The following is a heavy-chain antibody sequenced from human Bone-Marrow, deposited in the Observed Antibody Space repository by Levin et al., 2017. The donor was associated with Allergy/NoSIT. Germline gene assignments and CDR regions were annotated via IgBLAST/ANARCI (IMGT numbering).Heavy chain of an antibody. CDR3: ARERDYGDSHEIDY. J-gene: IGHJ4*02. D-gene: IGHD4-17*01. Sequence: SQTLSLTCTVSGGSITGGEYYWSWIRQRPGKGLEWVGYIYYSGATYYNPSLKTRLRISVDTSGSQVSLRLRSVTAADTAVYYCARERDYGDSHEIDYWGQGTLVTVSS. CDR2: IYYSGAT. V-gene: IGHV4-31*03. CDR1: GGSITGGEYY.